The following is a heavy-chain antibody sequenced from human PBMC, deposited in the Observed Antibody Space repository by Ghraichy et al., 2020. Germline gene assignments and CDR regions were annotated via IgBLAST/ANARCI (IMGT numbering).Heavy chain of an antibody. CDR1: GGSFSGYY. J-gene: IGHJ4*02. Sequence: SETLSLTCAVYGGSFSGYYWSWIRQPPGKGLEWIGEINHSGSTNYNPSLKSRVTISVDTSKNQFSLKLSSVTAADTAVYYCARGRWATVTTYREYDYWGQGTLVTVSS. D-gene: IGHD4-17*01. CDR3: ARGRWATVTTYREYDY. CDR2: INHSGST. V-gene: IGHV4-34*01.